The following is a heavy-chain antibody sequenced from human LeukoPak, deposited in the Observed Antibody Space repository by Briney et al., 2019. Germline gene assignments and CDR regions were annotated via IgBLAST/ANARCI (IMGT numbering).Heavy chain of an antibody. D-gene: IGHD3-10*01. J-gene: IGHJ6*02. CDR2: IGVGGRPT. Sequence: SGGSLRLSCAASGFSFSHYSMTWARQASGKGLEWISYIGVGGRPTNYADSVKARFTISRDDAQNSLYLQMSSLRAEDTAVYYCAKNTWKSSDSGRGRMDVWGQGTTVTVSS. V-gene: IGHV3-48*01. CDR3: AKNTWKSSDSGRGRMDV. CDR1: GFSFSHYS.